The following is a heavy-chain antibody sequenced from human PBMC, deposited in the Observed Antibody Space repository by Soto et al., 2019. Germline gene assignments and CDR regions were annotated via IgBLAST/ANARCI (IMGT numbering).Heavy chain of an antibody. V-gene: IGHV3-23*01. CDR2: ITSTGDRA. CDR1: GFTFSSYA. J-gene: IGHJ4*02. CDR3: ARGRYGRWLDY. Sequence: PGGSLRLSCAASGFTFSSYAMSWVRQAPGKGLEWVSSITSTGDRAYYADSVKGRFTVSRDNSKNTLYLQMNSLRAEDTAVYYCARGRYGRWLDYWGQGTLVTVSS. D-gene: IGHD6-19*01.